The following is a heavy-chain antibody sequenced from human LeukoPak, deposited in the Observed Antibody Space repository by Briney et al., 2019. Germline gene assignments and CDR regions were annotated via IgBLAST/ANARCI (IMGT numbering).Heavy chain of an antibody. D-gene: IGHD6-19*01. CDR3: AKDGAEQWLAYYFDY. V-gene: IGHV3-30*18. CDR1: GFTFSNYG. Sequence: GGSLRLSCAASGFTFSNYGMHWVRQAPGKGLEWVAAISYDGNNKYYADSVKGRLNISRDNSKNTLYVRMNSLRAEDTAVYYCAKDGAEQWLAYYFDYWGQGTLVTVSS. CDR2: ISYDGNNK. J-gene: IGHJ4*02.